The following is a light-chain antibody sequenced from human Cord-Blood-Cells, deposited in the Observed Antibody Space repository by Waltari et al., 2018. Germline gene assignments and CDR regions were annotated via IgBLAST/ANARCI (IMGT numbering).Light chain of an antibody. CDR1: QSISSY. J-gene: IGKJ4*01. V-gene: IGKV1-39*01. Sequence: DGELTQSPSSLSASVGDRLVITCRASQSISSYLNWYQQKPGKAPKLLNYAASSLQSGVPSRFSGSGSGTDFTLTISSLQPEDFATYYCQQSYSTPLTFGGGTKVEIK. CDR2: AAS. CDR3: QQSYSTPLT.